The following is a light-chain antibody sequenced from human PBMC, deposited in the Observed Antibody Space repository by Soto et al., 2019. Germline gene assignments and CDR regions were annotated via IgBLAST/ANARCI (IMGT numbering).Light chain of an antibody. Sequence: DVEMTQSPSTLPTSIGDRVTINCRASQNVSNWLAWYQQKPGKAPKLLIYKASRLESGVPSRFSASGSGTDVTLTINSLQSDDFATYFCQQYSKESTFGQGTKPEIK. CDR2: KAS. CDR1: QNVSNW. CDR3: QQYSKEST. J-gene: IGKJ2*01. V-gene: IGKV1-5*03.